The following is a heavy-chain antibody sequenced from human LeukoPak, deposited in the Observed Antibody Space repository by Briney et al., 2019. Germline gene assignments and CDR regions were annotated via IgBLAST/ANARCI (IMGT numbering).Heavy chain of an antibody. CDR2: ISSNGGST. V-gene: IGHV3-64*01. J-gene: IGHJ4*02. CDR1: GFTFSSYA. Sequence: PGGSLRLSCAASGFTFSSYAMHWVRQAPGKGLEYVSAISSNGGSTYYANSVKGRFTISRDNSKNTLYLQMGSLRAEDMAVYYCARGLLRYFDWLLSPIGYWGQGTLVTVSS. CDR3: ARGLLRYFDWLLSPIGY. D-gene: IGHD3-9*01.